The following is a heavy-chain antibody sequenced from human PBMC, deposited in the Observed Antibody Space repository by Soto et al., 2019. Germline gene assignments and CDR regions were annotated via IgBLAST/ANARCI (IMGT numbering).Heavy chain of an antibody. V-gene: IGHV2-5*02. D-gene: IGHD3-3*01. J-gene: IGHJ4*02. CDR3: AHGLIPNFGSRGAFDY. CDR1: GFSLSTSGVG. CDR2: IYWDEDK. Sequence: QITLKESGPTLVKPTQTLTLTCTFSGFSLSTSGVGVGWIRQPPGKALEWLALIYWDEDKRYSPSLKGRLTITKDTSKNQVVLTMTNMDPVDTATYYCAHGLIPNFGSRGAFDYWGQGTLVTVSS.